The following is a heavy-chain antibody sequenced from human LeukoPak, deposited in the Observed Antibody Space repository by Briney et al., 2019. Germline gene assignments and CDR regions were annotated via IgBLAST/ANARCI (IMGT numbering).Heavy chain of an antibody. J-gene: IGHJ4*02. CDR2: MNPNSGNT. D-gene: IGHD4-17*01. V-gene: IGHV1-8*01. CDR3: ASQGLGANGDYFLGY. CDR1: GYTFTSYD. Sequence: ASVKVSCKASGYTFTSYDINWVRQATGQGLEWMGWMNPNSGNTGYAQKFQGRVTMTRNTSISTTYMELSSLRSEDTAVYYCASQGLGANGDYFLGYWGQGTLVTVSS.